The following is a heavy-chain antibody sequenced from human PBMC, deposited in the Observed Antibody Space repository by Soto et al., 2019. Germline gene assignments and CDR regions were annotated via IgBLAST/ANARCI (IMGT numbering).Heavy chain of an antibody. J-gene: IGHJ4*02. CDR3: AHRRYCISASCSFDY. V-gene: IGHV2-5*02. D-gene: IGHD2-2*01. CDR1: GFSLSTSGVG. CDR2: IYWDDDK. Sequence: QITLKESGPTLVKPTQTLTLTCTFSGFSLSTSGVGVGWIRQPPGKALEWLALIYWDDDKRFSPSLNSRLTATKDTSKNQVVLTITNMDPVDTATYYRAHRRYCISASCSFDYWGQGTLVTVSS.